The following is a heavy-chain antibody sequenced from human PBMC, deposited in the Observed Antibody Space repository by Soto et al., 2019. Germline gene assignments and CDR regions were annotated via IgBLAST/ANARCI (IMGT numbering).Heavy chain of an antibody. CDR1: GVFISSGNW. Sequence: LSLTCAVSGVFISSGNWWTWVRQTPQRGLEYIGEIFHDGTANYYPSFERRVAISVDTSKNQFSLKLTSVTAADTAIYFCARLVYDTRLNYMYFDFWGQGALVTVSS. CDR3: ARLVYDTRLNYMYFDF. J-gene: IGHJ4*02. CDR2: IFHDGTA. V-gene: IGHV4-4*01. D-gene: IGHD2-8*01.